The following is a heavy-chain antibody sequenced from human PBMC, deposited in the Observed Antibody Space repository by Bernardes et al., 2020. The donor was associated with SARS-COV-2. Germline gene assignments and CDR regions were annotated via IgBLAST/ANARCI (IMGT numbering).Heavy chain of an antibody. J-gene: IGHJ4*02. V-gene: IGHV4-39*01. CDR2: IYYSGST. Sequence: SETLSLTCTVSGGSISSSSYYWGWLLQPPGKGLEWIGSIYYSGSTYYNPSLKSRVTISVDTSKNQFSLKLSSVTAADTAVYYCARHFGQWLVQRPQYFDYWGQGTLVTVSS. CDR1: GGSISSSSYY. D-gene: IGHD6-19*01. CDR3: ARHFGQWLVQRPQYFDY.